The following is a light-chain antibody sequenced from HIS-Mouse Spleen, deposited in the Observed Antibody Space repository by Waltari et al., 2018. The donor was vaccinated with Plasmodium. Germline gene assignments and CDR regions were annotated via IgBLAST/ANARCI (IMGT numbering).Light chain of an antibody. J-gene: IGLJ3*02. Sequence: SYELTQPPSVSVSPGQTARITCSGDALPKQYAYWYQQKPGQAPVLGIYKDSERPSGIPGRFVGSSSGTTVTLTIRGVQAEDEADYYCQSADSSGTPNWVFGGGTKLTVL. CDR3: QSADSSGTPNWV. CDR2: KDS. CDR1: ALPKQY. V-gene: IGLV3-25*03.